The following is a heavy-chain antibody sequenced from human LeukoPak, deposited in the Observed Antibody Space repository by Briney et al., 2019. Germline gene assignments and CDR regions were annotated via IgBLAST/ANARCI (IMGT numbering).Heavy chain of an antibody. D-gene: IGHD1-14*01. V-gene: IGHV3-7*01. J-gene: IGHJ4*02. CDR1: GFLFSRYW. Sequence: GGSLRLSCAAFGFLFSRYWMSWVRQAPGKGLEWVANIKEDGSEKYYVESMKGRFTISRDNVKNSLYLQINSLRAEDTAVYYCARDSFETDIDYWGQGTLVTVSS. CDR2: IKEDGSEK. CDR3: ARDSFETDIDY.